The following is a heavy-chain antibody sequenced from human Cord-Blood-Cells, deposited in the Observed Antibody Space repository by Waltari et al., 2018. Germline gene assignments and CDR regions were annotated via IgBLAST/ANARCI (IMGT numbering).Heavy chain of an antibody. V-gene: IGHV1-2*04. CDR1: GYTSTGYY. Sequence: QVQLVQSGAEVKKPGASVKVSCKASGYTSTGYYMHCVRQAPGQGLEWMGWINPNSGGTNYAQKFQGWVTMTRDTSISTAYMELSRLRSDDTAVYYCARDLSPYSSSWYDYWGQGTLVTVSS. D-gene: IGHD6-13*01. CDR2: INPNSGGT. J-gene: IGHJ4*02. CDR3: ARDLSPYSSSWYDY.